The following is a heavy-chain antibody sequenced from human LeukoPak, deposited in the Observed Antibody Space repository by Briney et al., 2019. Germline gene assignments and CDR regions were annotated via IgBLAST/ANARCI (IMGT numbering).Heavy chain of an antibody. J-gene: IGHJ4*02. D-gene: IGHD3-22*01. CDR2: INPDGSGK. CDR3: ARGGQHDSSGYQTRFDY. V-gene: IGHV3-7*01. CDR1: GFTFSNYW. Sequence: GGSLRLSCAASGFTFSNYWMSWVRQAPGKGLEWVANINPDGSGKNYVDSVKGRFTISRDNAKNSLYLEMNSLRAEDTAVYYCARGGQHDSSGYQTRFDYWGQGTLVTVSS.